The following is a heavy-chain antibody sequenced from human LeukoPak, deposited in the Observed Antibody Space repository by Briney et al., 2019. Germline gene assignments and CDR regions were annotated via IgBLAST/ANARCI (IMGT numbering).Heavy chain of an antibody. Sequence: KPGRSPRLSCTASGFTFGDYAMSWFRQAPGKGLEWVGFIRSKAYGGTTEYAASVKGRFTISRDDSKSIAYLQMNSLKTEDTAVYYCTRDGPTYYYDSSEYAFDIWGQGTMVTVSS. V-gene: IGHV3-49*05. J-gene: IGHJ3*02. D-gene: IGHD3-22*01. CDR2: IRSKAYGGTT. CDR1: GFTFGDYA. CDR3: TRDGPTYYYDSSEYAFDI.